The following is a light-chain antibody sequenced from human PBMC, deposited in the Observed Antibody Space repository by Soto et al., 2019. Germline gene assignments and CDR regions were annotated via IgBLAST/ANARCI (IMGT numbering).Light chain of an antibody. CDR2: DAS. CDR3: QQRSNWPLT. CDR1: QGVSSQ. V-gene: IGKV3-11*01. J-gene: IGKJ4*01. Sequence: EIVMTQSPGTLSVSPGERATLSCRAGQGVSSQLAWYQQKPGQAPRLLIHDASNRATGIPARFSGSGSATDFTLTISSLEPEDFAVYYCQQRSNWPLTFGGGTKVDIK.